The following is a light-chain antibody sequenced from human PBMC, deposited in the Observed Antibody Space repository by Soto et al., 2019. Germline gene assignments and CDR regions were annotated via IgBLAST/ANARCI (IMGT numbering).Light chain of an antibody. CDR2: EDN. CDR3: QSYDSSNQV. Sequence: NFMLTQPHSVSESPGKTVTISCTRSSGSIASNYVQWYQQRPGRSPITVIYEDNRRPSGVPDRFSGSIDSSSNSASLTISGLKTEDEADYSCQSYDSSNQVFGGGTKLTVL. J-gene: IGLJ2*01. V-gene: IGLV6-57*01. CDR1: SGSIASNY.